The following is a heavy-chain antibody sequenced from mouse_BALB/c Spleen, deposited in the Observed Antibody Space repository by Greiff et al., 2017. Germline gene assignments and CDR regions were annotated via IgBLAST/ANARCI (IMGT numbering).Heavy chain of an antibody. D-gene: IGHD3-3*01. CDR2: IYPGSGNT. V-gene: IGHV1-80*01. CDR3: ARKGGQSAMDY. J-gene: IGHJ4*01. Sequence: QVQLQQSGAELVRPGSSVKISCKASGYAFSSYWMNWVKQRPGQGLEWIGQIYPGSGNTYYNEKFKGKATLTADKSSSTAYMQLSSLTSEDSAVYFCARKGGQSAMDYWGQGTSVTVSS. CDR1: GYAFSSYW.